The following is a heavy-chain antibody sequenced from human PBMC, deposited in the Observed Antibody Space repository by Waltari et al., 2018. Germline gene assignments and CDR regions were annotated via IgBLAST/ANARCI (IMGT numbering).Heavy chain of an antibody. V-gene: IGHV4-39*07. Sequence: VRLVESGGGLVQPGGSLRLSCAAPGFTFSSYWMHWVRQAPGKGLVWIGSFYYSWSTYYNPSLKSRVTISVDTSKNQFSLKLSSVTAADTAVYYCARAFAPMYYFDYWGQGTLVTVSS. J-gene: IGHJ4*02. CDR2: FYYSWST. CDR3: ARAFAPMYYFDY. CDR1: GFTFSSYW.